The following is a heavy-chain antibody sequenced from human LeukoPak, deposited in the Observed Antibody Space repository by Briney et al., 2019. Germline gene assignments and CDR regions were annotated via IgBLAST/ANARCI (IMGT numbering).Heavy chain of an antibody. CDR2: ISAYNGNT. Sequence: ASVTVSCKASGYTFTSYGISWVRQAPGQGLEWMGWISAYNGNTNYAQKLQGRVAMTTDTSTSTAYMELRSLRSDDTAVYYCARRGYYYDSGDEFDYWGQGTLVTVSS. CDR3: ARRGYYYDSGDEFDY. J-gene: IGHJ4*02. CDR1: GYTFTSYG. D-gene: IGHD3-22*01. V-gene: IGHV1-18*01.